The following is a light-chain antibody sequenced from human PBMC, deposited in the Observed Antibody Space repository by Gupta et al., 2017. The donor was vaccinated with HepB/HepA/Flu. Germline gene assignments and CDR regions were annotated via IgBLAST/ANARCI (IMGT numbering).Light chain of an antibody. CDR2: GKN. CDR3: NSRDSSGNHP. V-gene: IGLV3-19*01. J-gene: IGLJ2*01. CDR1: SLRSYY. Sequence: SSELTQGPAVSVALGQTVRITCQGDSLRSYYASWYQQKPGQAPVLVIYGKNNRPSGIPDRFSGSSSGNTASLTITGAQAEDEADYYCNSRDSSGNHPFGGGTKLTVL.